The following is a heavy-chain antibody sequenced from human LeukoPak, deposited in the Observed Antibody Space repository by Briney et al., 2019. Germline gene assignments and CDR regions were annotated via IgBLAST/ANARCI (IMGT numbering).Heavy chain of an antibody. CDR1: GGSFSGYY. J-gene: IGHJ5*02. CDR2: INHSGST. V-gene: IGHV4-34*01. D-gene: IGHD6-13*01. Sequence: SETLSLTCAVYGGSFSGYYWSWIRQPPGKGLEWIGEINHSGSTNYNPPLKSRVTISVDTSKNQFSLKLSSVTAADTAVYYCARYSSSWTPWFDPWGQGTLVTVSS. CDR3: ARYSSSWTPWFDP.